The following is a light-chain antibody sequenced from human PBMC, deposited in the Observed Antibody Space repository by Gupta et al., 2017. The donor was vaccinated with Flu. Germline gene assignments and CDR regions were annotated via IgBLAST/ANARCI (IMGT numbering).Light chain of an antibody. CDR2: EVI. CDR1: SRDVGGYNY. Sequence: SITSSGTGTSRDVGGYNYVSWYQHHPGKAPKLMIYEVINRPSGVSNRFSGSKSGNTASLTISGLQAEDEADYYCSSYTSSNSLEFGGGTKLTVL. V-gene: IGLV2-14*01. J-gene: IGLJ3*02. CDR3: SSYTSSNSLE.